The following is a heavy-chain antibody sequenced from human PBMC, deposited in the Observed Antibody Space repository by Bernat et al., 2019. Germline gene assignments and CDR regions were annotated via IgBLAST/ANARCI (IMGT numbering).Heavy chain of an antibody. CDR3: ARNYFSDIVVVVAATRGAFDI. J-gene: IGHJ3*02. V-gene: IGHV3-21*01. CDR2: ISSSSSYI. CDR1: GFTFSSYA. D-gene: IGHD2-15*01. Sequence: EVQLLESGGGLVQPGGSLRLSCAASGFTFSSYAMSWVRQAPGKGLEWVSSISSSSSYIYYADSVKGRFTISRDNAKNSLYLQMNSLRAEDTAVYYCARNYFSDIVVVVAATRGAFDIWGQGTMVTVSS.